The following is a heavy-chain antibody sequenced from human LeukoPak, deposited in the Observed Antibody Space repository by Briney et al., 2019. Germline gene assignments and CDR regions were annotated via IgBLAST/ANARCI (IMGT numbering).Heavy chain of an antibody. J-gene: IGHJ1*01. CDR3: ATYGANVAEYFQH. V-gene: IGHV1-69*16. CDR1: GGTYSRYS. Sequence: SVKVSCKASGGTYSRYSITWARQAPGQGLEWMGGIVPPLGTANYAQKFQGRVTITTDEFTNTAYMEQTSLTSEDAAVYYCATYGANVAEYFQHWGQGTLVSVSS. CDR2: IVPPLGTA. D-gene: IGHD4-23*01.